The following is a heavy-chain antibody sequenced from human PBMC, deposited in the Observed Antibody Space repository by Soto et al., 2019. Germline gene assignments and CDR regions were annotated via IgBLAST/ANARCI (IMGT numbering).Heavy chain of an antibody. CDR3: GRKLGQDIVGVVAARGVFDI. J-gene: IGHJ3*02. V-gene: IGHV4-59*08. CDR1: GVSMNYYY. Sequence: PSETLSLTCTVSGVSMNYYYWSWIRQSPGKGLEWIGYVYYSGTTYYNPSLQSRVTISIDTSQNQFSLKLRSVTAADTAVYSCGRKLGQDIVGVVAARGVFDIGGKGKMVPV. D-gene: IGHD2-15*01. CDR2: VYYSGTT.